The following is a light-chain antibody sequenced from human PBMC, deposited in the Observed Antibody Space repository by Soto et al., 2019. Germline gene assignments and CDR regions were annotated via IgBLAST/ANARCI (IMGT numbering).Light chain of an antibody. CDR1: STDVDGYDY. Sequence: QSALTQPASVSGSPGQSITISCTGASTDVDGYDYVSWYQQHPVQAPKLMIYDVNNRPSGVSYRFSGSKSGDTASLTISGLQAEDDADYYCSSSTSSAPFYVFGTGTKLTVL. CDR2: DVN. J-gene: IGLJ1*01. V-gene: IGLV2-14*03. CDR3: SSSTSSAPFYV.